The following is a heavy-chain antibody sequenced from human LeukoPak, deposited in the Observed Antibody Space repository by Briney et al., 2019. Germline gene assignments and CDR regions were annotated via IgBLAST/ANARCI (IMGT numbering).Heavy chain of an antibody. CDR3: ATAWIQLPNDAFDI. J-gene: IGHJ3*02. D-gene: IGHD5-18*01. V-gene: IGHV3-30*03. CDR1: GFTFSSYG. Sequence: PGGSLRLSCAASGFTFSSYGMHWVRQAPGKGLEWVAVISYDGSNKYYADSVKGRFTISRDNSKNTLCLQMNSLRAEDTAVYYCATAWIQLPNDAFDIWGQGTMVTVSS. CDR2: ISYDGSNK.